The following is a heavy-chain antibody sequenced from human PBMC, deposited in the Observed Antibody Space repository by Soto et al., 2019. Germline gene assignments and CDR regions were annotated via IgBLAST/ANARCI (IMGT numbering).Heavy chain of an antibody. J-gene: IGHJ3*02. Sequence: WGSLRLSCVASGFMYINYPIICFRHCPFKWLEWVAGISGSGDSAYYADSVKGRFTIARDNSKNTVNLQMNSVRADDTAVYYCAKDRRSLGSGPTAFDIWGQGTVVTVSS. V-gene: IGHV3-23*01. CDR3: AKDRRSLGSGPTAFDI. D-gene: IGHD6-19*01. CDR2: ISGSGDSA. CDR1: GFMYINYP.